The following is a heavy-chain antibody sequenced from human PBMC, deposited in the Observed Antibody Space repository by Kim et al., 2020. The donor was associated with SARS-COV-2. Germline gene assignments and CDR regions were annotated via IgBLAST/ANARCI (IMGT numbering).Heavy chain of an antibody. CDR1: GFTFSNYW. D-gene: IGHD6-6*01. V-gene: IGHV3-7*01. Sequence: GGSLRLSCAASGFTFSNYWMTWVRQAPGKGLEWVANIKQDGSEKYFVDSLKGRFTISRDNAKNSLYLQMNSLRVEDTAVYYCARVEQKGSTSGYWGQGTLVPGSS. J-gene: IGHJ4*02. CDR3: ARVEQKGSTSGY. CDR2: IKQDGSEK.